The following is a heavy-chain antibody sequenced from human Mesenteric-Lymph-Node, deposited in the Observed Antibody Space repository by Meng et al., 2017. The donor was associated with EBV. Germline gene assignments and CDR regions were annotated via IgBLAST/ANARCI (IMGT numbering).Heavy chain of an antibody. CDR3: ATDRCSGGSCYSRFDP. J-gene: IGHJ5*02. CDR2: INPNSGGT. V-gene: IGHV1-2*06. D-gene: IGHD2-15*01. Sequence: QVQLLQSGAEVKKPXXSVKVSCTASGYTFTGYYMHWVRQAPGQGLEWMGRINPNSGGTNYAQKFQGRVTMTRDTSISTAYMELSRLRSDDTAVYYCATDRCSGGSCYSRFDPWGQGTLVTVSS. CDR1: GYTFTGYY.